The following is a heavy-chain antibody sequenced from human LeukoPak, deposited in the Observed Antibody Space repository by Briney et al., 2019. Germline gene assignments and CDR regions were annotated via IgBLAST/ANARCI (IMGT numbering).Heavy chain of an antibody. D-gene: IGHD1-26*01. V-gene: IGHV3-48*02. CDR2: ISSSSSTI. J-gene: IGHJ4*02. Sequence: PGGSLRLSCAASGLTFSSYSMNWVRQAPGKGLEWVSYISSSSSTIYYADSVKGRFTISRDNAKNSLYLQMNSLRDEDTAVYYCARGFKFRGSYPLFDYWGQGTLVTVSS. CDR1: GLTFSSYS. CDR3: ARGFKFRGSYPLFDY.